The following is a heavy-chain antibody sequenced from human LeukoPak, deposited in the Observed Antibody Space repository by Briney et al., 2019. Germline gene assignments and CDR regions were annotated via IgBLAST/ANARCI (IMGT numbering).Heavy chain of an antibody. V-gene: IGHV3-23*01. CDR2: ISGSGGST. CDR3: AKPSRAGTIDY. CDR1: GFTSTSSA. D-gene: IGHD6-19*01. J-gene: IGHJ4*02. Sequence: GGSLRLSCSAAGFTSTSSAMSWVRHLQGEGLEWVTDISGSGGSTYYADSVKGRFTISRDNSKNTLYLQMNSLRAEDTAVYYCAKPSRAGTIDYWGQGTLVTVSS.